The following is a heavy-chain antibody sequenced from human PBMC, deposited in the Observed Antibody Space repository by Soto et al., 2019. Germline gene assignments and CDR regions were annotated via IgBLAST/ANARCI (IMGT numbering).Heavy chain of an antibody. J-gene: IGHJ4*02. CDR3: ARWGPIAVAVTYYFDY. CDR2: ISYDGSNK. Sequence: GGSLRLSCAASGFTFSSYAMHWVRQAPGKGLEWVAVISYDGSNKYYADSVKGRFTISRDNSKNTLYLQMNSLRAEDTAVYYCARWGPIAVAVTYYFDYWGQGTLVTVSS. CDR1: GFTFSSYA. D-gene: IGHD6-19*01. V-gene: IGHV3-30-3*01.